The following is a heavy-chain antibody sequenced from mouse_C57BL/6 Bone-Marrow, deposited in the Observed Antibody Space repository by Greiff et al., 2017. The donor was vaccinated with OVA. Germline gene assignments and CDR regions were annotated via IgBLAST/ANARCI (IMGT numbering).Heavy chain of an antibody. D-gene: IGHD1-1*01. CDR2: IYPRSGNT. Sequence: VQLQQSGAELARPGASVKLSCKASGYTFTSYGISWVKQRTGQGLEWIGEIYPRSGNTYYNEKFKGKATLTADKSSSKAYRELRSLTSEYSAVYFCARGRFYYVSSRYFDVWGTGTTVTVSS. CDR3: ARGRFYYVSSRYFDV. J-gene: IGHJ1*03. CDR1: GYTFTSYG. V-gene: IGHV1-81*01.